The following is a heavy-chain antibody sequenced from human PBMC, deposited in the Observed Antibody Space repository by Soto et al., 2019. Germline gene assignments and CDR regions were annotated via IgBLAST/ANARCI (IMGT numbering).Heavy chain of an antibody. CDR1: GGYSNSGGSC. Sequence: SQTLSLTSTVAGGYSNSGGSCRTWIRKPPGKGLEWIGFIYHTGTTYYNPSLKSRVTISVDRSKNQFSLKLSSVTAADTAVYYCATQYNWNDAWFDPWGQGTLVTVSS. J-gene: IGHJ5*02. CDR2: IYHTGTT. D-gene: IGHD1-1*01. CDR3: ATQYNWNDAWFDP. V-gene: IGHV4-30-2*01.